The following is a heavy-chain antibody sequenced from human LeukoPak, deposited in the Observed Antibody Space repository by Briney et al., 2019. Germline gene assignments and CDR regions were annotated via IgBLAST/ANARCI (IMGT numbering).Heavy chain of an antibody. D-gene: IGHD3-16*01. CDR1: GFTFSHHY. CDR3: ARSAGYWGDY. Sequence: GGSLRLSCAASGFTFSHHYIDWVRQAPGKGLEWVGRSRNKASSYTTDYAASVKGRFIISRDDSKNSLYLQMNSLRAEDTAVYYCARSAGYWGDYWGQGTLVTVSS. CDR2: SRNKASSYTT. J-gene: IGHJ4*02. V-gene: IGHV3-72*01.